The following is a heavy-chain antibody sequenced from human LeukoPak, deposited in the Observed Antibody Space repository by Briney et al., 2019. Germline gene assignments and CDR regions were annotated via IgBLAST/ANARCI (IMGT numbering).Heavy chain of an antibody. Sequence: SETLSLTCAVSGGSISSSNWWSWVRQPPGKGLEWIGEIYHSGSTNYNPSLKSRVTISVDKSENQFSLKLSSVTAADTAVYYCARVSSGATTVDYWGQGTLVTVSS. V-gene: IGHV4-4*02. D-gene: IGHD1-26*01. CDR1: GGSISSSNW. J-gene: IGHJ4*02. CDR2: IYHSGST. CDR3: ARVSSGATTVDY.